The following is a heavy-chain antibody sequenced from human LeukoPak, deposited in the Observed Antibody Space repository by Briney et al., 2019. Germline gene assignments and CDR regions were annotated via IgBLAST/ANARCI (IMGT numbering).Heavy chain of an antibody. CDR3: ARSKDIVVVPAAYELDY. Sequence: GESLKISCKGSGYSFTSYWIGWVRQMPGKSLEWMGIIYPGDSDTRYSPSFQGQVTISADKSISTAYLQWSSLKASDTAMYYCARSKDIVVVPAAYELDYRGQGTLVTVSS. D-gene: IGHD2-2*01. CDR2: IYPGDSDT. V-gene: IGHV5-51*01. J-gene: IGHJ4*02. CDR1: GYSFTSYW.